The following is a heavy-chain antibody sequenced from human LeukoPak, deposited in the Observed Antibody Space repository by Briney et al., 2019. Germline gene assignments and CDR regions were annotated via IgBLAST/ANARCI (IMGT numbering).Heavy chain of an antibody. CDR3: ANLDILTGD. J-gene: IGHJ4*02. CDR2: ISYDGSNK. V-gene: IGHV3-30*04. Sequence: GRSLRLSCAASGFTFSSYAMHWVRQAPGKGLEWVAVISYDGSNKYYADSVKGRFTISRDNSKNTLYLQMNSLRAEDTAVYYCANLDILTGDWGQGTLVTVSS. D-gene: IGHD3-9*01. CDR1: GFTFSSYA.